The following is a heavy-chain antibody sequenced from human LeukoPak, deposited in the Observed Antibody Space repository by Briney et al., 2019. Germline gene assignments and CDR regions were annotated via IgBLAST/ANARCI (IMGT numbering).Heavy chain of an antibody. V-gene: IGHV4-30-2*01. Sequence: SETLSLTCTVSGGSISSGGYYWSWIRQPPGKGLEWIGYIYHSGSTYYNPSLKSRVTISVDRSKNQFSLKLSSVTAADTAVYYCPVGSSWPEGNDFQHWGQGTLVTVSS. CDR1: GGSISSGGYY. CDR3: PVGSSWPEGNDFQH. CDR2: IYHSGST. D-gene: IGHD6-13*01. J-gene: IGHJ1*01.